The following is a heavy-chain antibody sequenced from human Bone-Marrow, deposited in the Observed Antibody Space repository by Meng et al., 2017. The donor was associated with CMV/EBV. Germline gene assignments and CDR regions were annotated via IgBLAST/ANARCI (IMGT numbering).Heavy chain of an antibody. Sequence: SVNVACTASGYTFTTYGISWVRQAPGQGLEWMGWIGAYNGNTNYAQKLQGRVTMTTDTSTSTAYMERRSRRSDDTAVYYCARDGGADYYYYYGMNVRGQGTTVTVSS. V-gene: IGHV1-18*01. D-gene: IGHD1-26*01. CDR1: GYTFTTYG. J-gene: IGHJ6*02. CDR3: ARDGGADYYYYYGMNV. CDR2: IGAYNGNT.